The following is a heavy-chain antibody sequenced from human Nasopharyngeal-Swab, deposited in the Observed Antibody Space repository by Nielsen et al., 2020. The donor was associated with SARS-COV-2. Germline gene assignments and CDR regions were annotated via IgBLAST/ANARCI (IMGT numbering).Heavy chain of an antibody. D-gene: IGHD6-19*01. CDR2: IIPIFGTA. CDR1: GYTFTGYY. V-gene: IGHV1-69*13. CDR3: AREVAVAGTFCWFDP. J-gene: IGHJ5*02. Sequence: SVKVSCKASGYTFTGYYMHWVRQAPGQGLEWMGGIIPIFGTANYAQKFQGRVTITADESTSTAYMELSSLRSEDTAVYYCAREVAVAGTFCWFDPWGQGTLVTVSS.